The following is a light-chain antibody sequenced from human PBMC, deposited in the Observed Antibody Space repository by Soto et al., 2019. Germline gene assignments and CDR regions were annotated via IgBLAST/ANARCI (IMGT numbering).Light chain of an antibody. V-gene: IGLV2-23*02. Sequence: QSALTQPASVSGSPGQSITISCAGTSSDVETSNIVSWYQHHPGKAPKVIIYEVNKRPAGVSDRFSGYRAGNTASLTISGVQAEDEAAYYCWSDAGSSTVVIGGGTKLTVL. CDR1: SSDVETSNI. CDR3: WSDAGSSTVV. J-gene: IGLJ2*01. CDR2: EVN.